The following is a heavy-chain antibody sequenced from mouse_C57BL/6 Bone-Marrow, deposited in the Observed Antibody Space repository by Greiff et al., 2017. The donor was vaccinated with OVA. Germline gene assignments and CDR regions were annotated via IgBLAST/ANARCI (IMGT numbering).Heavy chain of an antibody. Sequence: QVQLQQPGAELVKPGASVKLSCKASGYTFTSYWMQWVKQRPGQGLEWIGEIDPSASYTNYTQKFKGTATLTVDTSYSTAYMQLSSLTSDDSAVYYCARRGIFTYFYGSSSFAYWGQGTLVTVSA. CDR2: IDPSASYT. CDR1: GYTFTSYW. CDR3: ARRGIFTYFYGSSSFAY. J-gene: IGHJ3*01. V-gene: IGHV1-50*01. D-gene: IGHD1-1*01.